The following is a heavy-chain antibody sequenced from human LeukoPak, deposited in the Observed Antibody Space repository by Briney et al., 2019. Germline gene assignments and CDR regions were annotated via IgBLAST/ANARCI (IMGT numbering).Heavy chain of an antibody. D-gene: IGHD3-10*01. CDR3: AKAHREVWFGELLQQYYFDY. CDR1: GFTFSSYS. J-gene: IGHJ4*02. CDR2: TKSKTDGGTT. Sequence: AGGSLRLSCAASGFTFSSYSMSWVRQAPGKGLEWVGRTKSKTDGGTTDYAAPVKGRFTISRDDSKNTLYLQMNSLRAEDTAVYYCAKAHREVWFGELLQQYYFDYWGQGTLVTVSS. V-gene: IGHV3-15*01.